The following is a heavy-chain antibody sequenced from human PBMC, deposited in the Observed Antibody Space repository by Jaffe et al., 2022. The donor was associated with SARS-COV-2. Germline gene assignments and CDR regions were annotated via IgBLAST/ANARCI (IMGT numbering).Heavy chain of an antibody. CDR2: IWYDGSNK. CDR3: ARELPPHIVVVPAAPLDV. V-gene: IGHV3-33*01. CDR1: GFTFSSYG. D-gene: IGHD2-2*01. Sequence: QVQLVESGGGVVQPGRSLRLSCAASGFTFSSYGMHWVRQAPGKGLEWVAVIWYDGSNKYYADSVKGRFTISRDNSKNTLYLQMNSLRAEDTAVYYCARELPPHIVVVPAAPLDVWGQGTTVTVSS. J-gene: IGHJ6*02.